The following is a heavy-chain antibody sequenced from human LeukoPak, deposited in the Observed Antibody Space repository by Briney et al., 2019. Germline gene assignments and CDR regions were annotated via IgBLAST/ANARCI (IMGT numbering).Heavy chain of an antibody. CDR1: GGSISTYY. CDR3: AREVLGVGATIGY. V-gene: IGHV4-59*01. D-gene: IGHD1-26*01. J-gene: IGHJ4*02. Sequence: PSETLSLTCTVSGGSISTYYWSWMRQPPGKGLEWIGYVYYTGSTNYNPSLKSRLTISVDTSKNQFSLKLSSVTAADTAVYYCAREVLGVGATIGYWGQGTLVTVSS. CDR2: VYYTGST.